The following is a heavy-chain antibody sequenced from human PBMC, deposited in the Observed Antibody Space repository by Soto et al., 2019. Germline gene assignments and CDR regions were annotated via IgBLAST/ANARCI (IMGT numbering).Heavy chain of an antibody. J-gene: IGHJ6*03. CDR1: GFTFSSYS. CDR2: IYSGGST. V-gene: IGHV3-66*01. D-gene: IGHD3-3*01. CDR3: ARDFFPPVRNYYYMDV. Sequence: PGGSLRLSCAASGFTFSSYSMNWVRQAPGKGLEWVSVIYSGGSTYYADSVKGRFTMSRDNSKNTLYLQMNSLRAEDTAVYYCARDFFPPVRNYYYMDVWGKGTTVTVSS.